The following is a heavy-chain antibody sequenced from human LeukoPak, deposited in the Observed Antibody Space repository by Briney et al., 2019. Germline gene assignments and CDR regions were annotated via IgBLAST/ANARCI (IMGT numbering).Heavy chain of an antibody. J-gene: IGHJ6*02. CDR2: IYYSGST. CDR1: GGSISGYY. V-gene: IGHV4-59*01. D-gene: IGHD2-21*01. Sequence: PPETLSLTCTVSGGSISGYYWTWIRQPPGKGLEWIGYIYYSGSTDYNPSLKSRVTISVDTSKNQFSLKLSSVTAADTAVYYCARGSYSGMDVWGQGTTVTVSS. CDR3: ARGSYSGMDV.